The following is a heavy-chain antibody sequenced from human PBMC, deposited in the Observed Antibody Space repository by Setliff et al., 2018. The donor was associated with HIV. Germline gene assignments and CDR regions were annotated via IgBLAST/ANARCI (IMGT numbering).Heavy chain of an antibody. J-gene: IGHJ3*02. CDR1: GYTFTGYH. Sequence: ASVKVSCKASGYTFTGYHIHWVRQAPGQGLEWLGRINPNSGGTKYAQKFQGRVTMTRDTSISTAYMQLSSLSSDDTVVYYCARDGYSGYDTGDAFDIWGQGTMVTVSS. CDR3: ARDGYSGYDTGDAFDI. D-gene: IGHD5-12*01. V-gene: IGHV1-2*05. CDR2: INPNSGGT.